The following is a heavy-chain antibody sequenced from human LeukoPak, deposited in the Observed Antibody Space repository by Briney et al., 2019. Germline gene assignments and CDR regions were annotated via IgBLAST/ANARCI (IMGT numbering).Heavy chain of an antibody. V-gene: IGHV3-74*01. D-gene: IGHD2-2*01. CDR3: ARGDAHGFDF. CDR2: IKSDGSST. CDR1: GFTFSSYW. Sequence: SGGSLRLSCAASGFTFSSYWMHWVRQAPGKGLVWVARIKSDGSSTGYADSVKGRFTNSRDNAKNTLYLQMNSLRDEGTAVYYCARGDAHGFDFWGQGTMVTVSS. J-gene: IGHJ3*01.